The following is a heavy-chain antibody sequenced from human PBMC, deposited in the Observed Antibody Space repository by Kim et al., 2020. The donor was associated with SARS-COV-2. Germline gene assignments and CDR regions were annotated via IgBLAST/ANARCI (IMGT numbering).Heavy chain of an antibody. J-gene: IGHJ6*02. CDR1: GGSISSYY. Sequence: SETLSLICSVSGGSISSYYWSWIRQPPGKGLEWIGYIYYSGSTNYNPSLKSRVTISVDTSKNQFSLKLSSVTAADTAVYYCARGGVINYYYGMDVWGQGT. CDR2: IYYSGST. V-gene: IGHV4-59*01. CDR3: ARGGVINYYYGMDV. D-gene: IGHD3-10*01.